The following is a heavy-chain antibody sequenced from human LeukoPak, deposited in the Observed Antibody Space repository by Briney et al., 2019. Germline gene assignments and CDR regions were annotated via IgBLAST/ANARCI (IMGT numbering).Heavy chain of an antibody. J-gene: IGHJ4*02. CDR1: GYNITSYW. D-gene: IGHD1-26*01. CDR2: NYPGDSDT. V-gene: IGHV5-51*01. Sequence: AESLMIFCSGSGYNITSYWIGWVRQMAAKSVEWMGINYPGDSDTRYSQSFQGQVSISADKSISSAYLQWSSLKASDTAMYYCARSKGGSYFVDYWGQGTLVTVSS. CDR3: ARSKGGSYFVDY.